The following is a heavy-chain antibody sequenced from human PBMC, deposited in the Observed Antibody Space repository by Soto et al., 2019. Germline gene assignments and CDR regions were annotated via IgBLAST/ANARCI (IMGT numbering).Heavy chain of an antibody. Sequence: SETLSLTCPVSGGSISSSYWSWIRQPPGKGLEWIGYIYYSGSTNYNPSLKSRVTISVDTSKNQFSLKLSSVTAADTAVYYCARWSSWVAARPTYYFDYWGQGTLVTVSS. CDR1: GGSISSSY. J-gene: IGHJ4*02. D-gene: IGHD6-6*01. CDR2: IYYSGST. CDR3: ARWSSWVAARPTYYFDY. V-gene: IGHV4-59*01.